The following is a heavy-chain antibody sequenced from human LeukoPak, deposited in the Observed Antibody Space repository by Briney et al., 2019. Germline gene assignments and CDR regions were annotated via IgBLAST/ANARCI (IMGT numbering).Heavy chain of an antibody. CDR3: ARGEQQLRLYYYYYMDV. J-gene: IGHJ6*03. Sequence: SETLSLTCTVSGGSISSYYWSWIRQPPGKGLEWIGYIYYSGSTNYNPSLKSRVTISVDTSKNQFSLKLSSVTAADTAVYYCARGEQQLRLYYYYYMDVWGKGTTVTVSS. CDR1: GGSISSYY. D-gene: IGHD6-13*01. CDR2: IYYSGST. V-gene: IGHV4-59*01.